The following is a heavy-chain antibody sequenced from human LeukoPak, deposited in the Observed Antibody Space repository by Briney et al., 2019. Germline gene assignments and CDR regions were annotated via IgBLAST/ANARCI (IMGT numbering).Heavy chain of an antibody. D-gene: IGHD2-15*01. CDR3: ATGCSGGSCASGTPYYYYMDV. V-gene: IGHV1-69*05. J-gene: IGHJ6*03. CDR1: GGTFSSYA. CDR2: IIPIFGTA. Sequence: ASVKVSCKASGGTFSSYAISWVRQAPGQGLEWIGGIIPIFGTANYAQKFQGRVTITTDESTSTACMELSSLRSEDTAVYYCATGCSGGSCASGTPYYYYMDVWGKGPRSPSP.